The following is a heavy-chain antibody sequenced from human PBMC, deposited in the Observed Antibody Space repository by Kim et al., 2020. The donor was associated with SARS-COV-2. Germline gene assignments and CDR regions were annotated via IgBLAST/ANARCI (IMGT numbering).Heavy chain of an antibody. Sequence: GGSLRLSCAASGFTFSSYAMHWVRQAPGKGLEWVAVISYDGSNKYYADSVKGRFTISRDNSKNTLYLQMNSLRAEDTAVYYCARVEGGGSYHYYGMDVWGQGTTVTVSS. CDR1: GFTFSSYA. CDR3: ARVEGGGSYHYYGMDV. J-gene: IGHJ6*02. CDR2: ISYDGSNK. D-gene: IGHD1-26*01. V-gene: IGHV3-30*04.